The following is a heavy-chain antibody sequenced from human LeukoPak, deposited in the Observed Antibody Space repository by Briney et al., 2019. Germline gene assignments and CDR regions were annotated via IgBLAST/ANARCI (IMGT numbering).Heavy chain of an antibody. J-gene: IGHJ3*02. CDR2: IIPIFGTA. Sequence: ASVKVSCKASGGTFSSYAISWVRQAPGQGLEWMGGIIPIFGTANYAQKFQGRVTITADKSTSTAYMELSSLRSEDTAVYYCTEAYDSSGYYDAFDIWGQGTMVTVSS. V-gene: IGHV1-69*06. CDR3: TEAYDSSGYYDAFDI. CDR1: GGTFSSYA. D-gene: IGHD3-22*01.